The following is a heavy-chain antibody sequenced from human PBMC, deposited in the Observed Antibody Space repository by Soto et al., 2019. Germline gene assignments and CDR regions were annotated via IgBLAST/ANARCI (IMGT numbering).Heavy chain of an antibody. V-gene: IGHV3-23*01. Sequence: GGSLRVSGAASGFTLRTFAMNWVRQAPGKGLEWVSGITGGSGFTFYADSVKGRFTISRDDSENTLFLQMSSLRAEDTAKYSCAKSGRNNYFELWGQGTLVSVSS. CDR2: ITGGSGFT. CDR1: GFTLRTFA. CDR3: AKSGRNNYFEL. J-gene: IGHJ4*02.